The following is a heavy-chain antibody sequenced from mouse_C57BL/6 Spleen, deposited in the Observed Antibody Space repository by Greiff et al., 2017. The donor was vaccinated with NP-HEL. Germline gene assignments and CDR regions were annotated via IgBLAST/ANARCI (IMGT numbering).Heavy chain of an antibody. V-gene: IGHV1-81*01. CDR1: GYTFTSYG. CDR3: ARKGDYGNSHWYFDV. Sequence: VQLVESGAELARPGASVKLSCKASGYTFTSYGISWVKQRTGQGLEWIGEIYPRSGNTYYNEKFKGKATLTADKSSSTAYMELRSLTSEDSAVYFCARKGDYGNSHWYFDVWGTGTTVTVSS. J-gene: IGHJ1*03. CDR2: IYPRSGNT. D-gene: IGHD2-1*01.